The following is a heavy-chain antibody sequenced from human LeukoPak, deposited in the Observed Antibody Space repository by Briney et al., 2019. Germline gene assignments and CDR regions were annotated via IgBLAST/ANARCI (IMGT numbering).Heavy chain of an antibody. Sequence: PGGSLRLSCAASGLAFSSYAMSWVRNPPGKGLELVSTISVASNTFYADSVKGRFTISRDNSRNTVYLQMTSLRADDTAVYYCADYGVSGVRNNFYWGQGTLVTVSS. J-gene: IGHJ4*02. V-gene: IGHV3-23*01. CDR2: ISVASNT. D-gene: IGHD3-3*01. CDR3: ADYGVSGVRNNFY. CDR1: GLAFSSYA.